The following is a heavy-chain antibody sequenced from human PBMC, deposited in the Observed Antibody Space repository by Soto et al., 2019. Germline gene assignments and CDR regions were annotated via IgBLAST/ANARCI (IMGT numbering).Heavy chain of an antibody. V-gene: IGHV3-23*01. CDR3: ARDVGLDADDFFAY. CDR2: IRGDGGQT. J-gene: IGHJ4*02. CDR1: GFTFSSYG. Sequence: VQLFASGGGSARPGGSLRLSCTDSGFTFSSYGMGWVRHAPGTGLQWVSTIRGDGGQTHYTDSVKGRFSISRDNSKNTVSLQMDSLRAEDTAMYFCARDVGLDADDFFAYWGQGTQVTVSS. D-gene: IGHD2-15*01.